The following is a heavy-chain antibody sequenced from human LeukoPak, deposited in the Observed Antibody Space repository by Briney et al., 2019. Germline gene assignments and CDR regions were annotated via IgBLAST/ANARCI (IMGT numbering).Heavy chain of an antibody. CDR3: ARDRWGYSYGGD. D-gene: IGHD5-18*01. CDR2: IKEDGSEK. J-gene: IGHJ4*02. V-gene: IGHV3-7*01. Sequence: GGSLRLSCAASGFTFTNYWMSWVRQAPGKGLEWVANIKEDGSEKFYVDFVKGRFTISRDNAKNSVYLQMNSLRAEDTAVYYCARDRWGYSYGGDWGQGTLVTVSS. CDR1: GFTFTNYW.